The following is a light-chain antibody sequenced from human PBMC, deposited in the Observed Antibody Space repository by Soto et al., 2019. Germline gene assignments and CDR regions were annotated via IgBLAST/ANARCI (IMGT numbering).Light chain of an antibody. CDR2: GVS. V-gene: IGKV3-20*01. CDR3: QQYCRSPGT. CDR1: QSLSSNY. Sequence: EIVLTQSPGTLSLSPGERATLSCRASQSLSSNYLAWYQQKPGQAPRLLIYGVSSRATGVPVSFSGSGSGSDVTLTISRLEPEDFAMYFCQQYCRSPGTFGQGTKVEV. J-gene: IGKJ1*01.